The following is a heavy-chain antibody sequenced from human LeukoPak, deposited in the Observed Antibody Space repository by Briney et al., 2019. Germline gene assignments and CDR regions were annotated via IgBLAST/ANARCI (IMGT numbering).Heavy chain of an antibody. CDR2: INWIGGST. CDR3: AKDTRAIVGSAHNAFDI. V-gene: IGHV3-20*04. D-gene: IGHD1-26*01. Sequence: GGSLRLSCEAAGFTFDDHGMSWVRQAPGKGLEWVSGINWIGGSTRYADSVKGRFTISRDNAKNSLYLQMNSLRAEDTALYYCAKDTRAIVGSAHNAFDIWGQGTMVTVSS. J-gene: IGHJ3*02. CDR1: GFTFDDHG.